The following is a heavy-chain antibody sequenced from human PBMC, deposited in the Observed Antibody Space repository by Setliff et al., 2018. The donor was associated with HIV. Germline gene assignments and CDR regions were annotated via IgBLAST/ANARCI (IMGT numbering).Heavy chain of an antibody. Sequence: SETLSLTCAVYGDSFTGSYWSWIRQSPGTGLEWIGEVNHNGGTNYNPSLKNRVVVSVDKSKNQFSLKLMSVTAADAAVYYCTRKKTGQFGAFNMWGRGTLVTVSS. J-gene: IGHJ3*02. CDR2: VNHNGGT. CDR3: TRKKTGQFGAFNM. CDR1: GDSFTGSY. D-gene: IGHD7-27*01. V-gene: IGHV4-34*01.